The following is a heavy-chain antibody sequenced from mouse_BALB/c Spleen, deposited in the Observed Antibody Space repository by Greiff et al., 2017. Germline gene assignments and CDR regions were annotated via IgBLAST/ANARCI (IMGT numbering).Heavy chain of an antibody. J-gene: IGHJ4*01. Sequence: EVQLVESGPELVKPGASVKVSCKASGYAFTSYNMYWVKQSHGKSLEWIGYIDPYNGGTSYNQKFKGKATLTVDKSSSTAYMHLNSLTSEDSAVYYCARYDYDDGGAMDYWGQGTSVTVSS. CDR3: ARYDYDDGGAMDY. V-gene: IGHV1S135*01. D-gene: IGHD2-4*01. CDR2: IDPYNGGT. CDR1: GYAFTSYN.